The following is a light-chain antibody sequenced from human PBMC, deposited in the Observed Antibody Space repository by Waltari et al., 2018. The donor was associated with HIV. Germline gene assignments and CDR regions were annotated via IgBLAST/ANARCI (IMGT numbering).Light chain of an antibody. J-gene: IGLJ2*01. CDR3: QSYDSSLSGYVV. V-gene: IGLV1-40*01. CDR2: GNT. Sequence: QSVLTQPPSVSGAPGKRVTISCTGNSSNIGAGYDVHWYQQLPGTAPKLLIYGNTNRPSGVPDRFSGSQSGTSASLAISGLQAEDEADYHCQSYDSSLSGYVVFGGGTKLTVL. CDR1: SSNIGAGYD.